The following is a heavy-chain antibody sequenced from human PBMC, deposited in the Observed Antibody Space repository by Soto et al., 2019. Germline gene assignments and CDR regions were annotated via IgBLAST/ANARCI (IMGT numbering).Heavy chain of an antibody. Sequence: QITLKESGPTLVKPTQTLTLTCTFSGFSLSTSGVGVGWIRQPPGKALEWLALIYWDDDKRYSPSLKSRLTITKDTSKNQVVLTITNMDPVDTATYYCAHRRPNWNDAFLDAFDIWGQGTMVTVSS. CDR3: AHRRPNWNDAFLDAFDI. CDR1: GFSLSTSGVG. J-gene: IGHJ3*02. D-gene: IGHD1-1*01. V-gene: IGHV2-5*02. CDR2: IYWDDDK.